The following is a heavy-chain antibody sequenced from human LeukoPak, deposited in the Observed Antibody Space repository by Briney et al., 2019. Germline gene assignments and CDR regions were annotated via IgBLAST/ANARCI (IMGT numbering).Heavy chain of an antibody. CDR1: GFTFGSYG. V-gene: IGHV3-30*02. CDR2: IRYDGSNK. Sequence: PGGSLRLSCAASGFTFGSYGMHWVRQAPGKGLEWVAFIRYDGSNKFYADSVKGRFTISRDNSKNTLYLQMNSLRSEDTAVYYCALPMEQDWGQGTLVTVSS. J-gene: IGHJ4*02. CDR3: ALPMEQD. D-gene: IGHD3-10*01.